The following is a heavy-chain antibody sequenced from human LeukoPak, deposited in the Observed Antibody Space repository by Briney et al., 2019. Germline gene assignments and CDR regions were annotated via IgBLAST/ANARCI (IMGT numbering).Heavy chain of an antibody. CDR2: IYHSGST. V-gene: IGHV4-38-2*02. J-gene: IGHJ6*03. CDR1: GYSISSGYY. CDR3: ARGRVSSSTWYSTYYYYFYMDV. Sequence: SETLSLTCTVSGYSISSGYYWGWMLQPPGKGLEWIGSIYHSGSTYYNPSLKSRVTISVDTSKNQFSLRLRSVTAADTAVYFCARGRVSSSTWYSTYYYYFYMDVWGKGTTVTVSS. D-gene: IGHD1-1*01.